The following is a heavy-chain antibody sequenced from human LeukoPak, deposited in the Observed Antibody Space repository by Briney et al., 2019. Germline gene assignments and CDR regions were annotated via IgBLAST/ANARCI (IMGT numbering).Heavy chain of an antibody. Sequence: GGSLRLSCAASGFTFSNYWMSWVRQTPGKGLEWVANIKEDGSDKYYVDSLKGRFTISRDNAKDSLYLRMNSLRAEDTAVYYCAKDRTRQAYWGQGTLVTVSS. CDR2: IKEDGSDK. D-gene: IGHD3-3*01. J-gene: IGHJ4*02. CDR1: GFTFSNYW. V-gene: IGHV3-7*03. CDR3: AKDRTRQAY.